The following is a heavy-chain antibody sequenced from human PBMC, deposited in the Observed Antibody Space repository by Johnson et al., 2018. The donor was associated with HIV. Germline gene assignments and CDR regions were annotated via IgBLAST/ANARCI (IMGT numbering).Heavy chain of an antibody. CDR2: ISWDGGSS. Sequence: VQLVESGGGMVQPGGSLRLSCAVSGFTFDNYAMHWVRQAPGKGLEWVSLISWDGGSSYYADSVKGRFTITRDNSKNTLYLQMNSLRAEDTAVYYCAKELIAAAGTSSFDIWGQGTMVTVSS. J-gene: IGHJ3*02. V-gene: IGHV3-43D*03. CDR1: GFTFDNYA. CDR3: AKELIAAAGTSSFDI. D-gene: IGHD6-13*01.